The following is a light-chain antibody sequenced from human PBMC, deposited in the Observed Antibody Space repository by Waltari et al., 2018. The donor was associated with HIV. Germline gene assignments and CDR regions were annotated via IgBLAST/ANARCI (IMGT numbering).Light chain of an antibody. Sequence: QSALTQPASVSGSPGQSITISCTGTSSDVGGYNYVSWYQQHPGKAPKLMIYDVSNRPSWVSNRFAGSKSGHTASLTISGLRAEDEADYYCSSYTSSSTWVFGGGTKLTVL. CDR3: SSYTSSSTWV. CDR1: SSDVGGYNY. CDR2: DVS. V-gene: IGLV2-14*01. J-gene: IGLJ3*02.